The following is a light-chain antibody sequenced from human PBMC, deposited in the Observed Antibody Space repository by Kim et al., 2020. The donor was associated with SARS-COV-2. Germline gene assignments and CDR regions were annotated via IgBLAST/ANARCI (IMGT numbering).Light chain of an antibody. CDR3: KAWDTTVV. CDR1: QLGDKY. V-gene: IGLV3-1*01. Sequence: VSVSPGQTASITCSGDQLGDKYVCWYQQRPGQSPVLVIYQDKNRPSGIPERFSGSNSGNTATLTISGTQAMDEADYYCKAWDTTVVFGGGTQLTVL. J-gene: IGLJ2*01. CDR2: QDK.